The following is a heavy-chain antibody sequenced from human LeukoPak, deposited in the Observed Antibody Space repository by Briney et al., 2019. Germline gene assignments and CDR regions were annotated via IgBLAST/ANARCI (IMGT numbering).Heavy chain of an antibody. V-gene: IGHV4-59*12. D-gene: IGHD3-22*01. CDR3: AGTYYFDSSGHYFGGNGFDI. CDR1: GGALSSYH. Sequence: KSSETLSLTCTVSGGALSSYHWSWIRQSPGRGLEWLGHISYRGNTDYNPALKSRVTISVDMFYNQFSLKLSSVTAADTAVYYCAGTYYFDSSGHYFGGNGFDIWGQGTMDTVSS. J-gene: IGHJ3*02. CDR2: ISYRGNT.